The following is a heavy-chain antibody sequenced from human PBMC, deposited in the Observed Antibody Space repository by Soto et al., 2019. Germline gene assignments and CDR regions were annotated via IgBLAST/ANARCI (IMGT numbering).Heavy chain of an antibody. Sequence: QVQLVESGGGVVQPGRSLRLSCAASGLTFTSYGMHWVRQAPGKGLEWVAVISFDGTDKYYADSVKGRFTISRDNSKNTLYLQMNSLRAEDTAVYYCANVPTRGYRDYWGQGTLVTVSS. CDR2: ISFDGTDK. CDR3: ANVPTRGYRDY. V-gene: IGHV3-30*18. D-gene: IGHD2-15*01. J-gene: IGHJ4*02. CDR1: GLTFTSYG.